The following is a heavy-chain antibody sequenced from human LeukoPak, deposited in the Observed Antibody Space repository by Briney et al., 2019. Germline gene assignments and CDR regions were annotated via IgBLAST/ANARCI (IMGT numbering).Heavy chain of an antibody. Sequence: SVKVSCKASGGTFISYAISWVRQAPGQGLEWMGGIIPIFGTANYAQKFQGRVTITADESTSTAYMELSSLRSEDTAVYYCARGGRAYCGGDCPFDYWGQGTLVTVSS. D-gene: IGHD2-21*01. CDR1: GGTFISYA. V-gene: IGHV1-69*13. CDR3: ARGGRAYCGGDCPFDY. CDR2: IIPIFGTA. J-gene: IGHJ4*02.